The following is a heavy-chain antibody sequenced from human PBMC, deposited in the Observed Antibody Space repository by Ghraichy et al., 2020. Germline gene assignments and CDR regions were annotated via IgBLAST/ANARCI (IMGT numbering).Heavy chain of an antibody. D-gene: IGHD1-14*01. J-gene: IGHJ4*02. CDR1: GFNFSDYY. Sequence: GGSLRLSCAASGFNFSDYYMTWIRQAPGKGLEWVSNMNGYTYTSYADSVKGRFTISRDNPKNSLYLQMNSLRADDTAVYYCARGGTTGEYYLDSWGQGTLVTVSA. V-gene: IGHV3-11*06. CDR3: ARGGTTGEYYLDS. CDR2: MNGYTYT.